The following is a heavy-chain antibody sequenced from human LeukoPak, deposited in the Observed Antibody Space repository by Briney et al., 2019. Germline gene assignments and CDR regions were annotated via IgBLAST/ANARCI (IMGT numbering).Heavy chain of an antibody. V-gene: IGHV3-23*01. D-gene: IGHD6-19*01. J-gene: IGHJ4*02. Sequence: PGGSLRLSCAASGFTFSSYAMSWVRQAPGKGLEWVSAISGSGGSTYYADSVKGRFTISRDNSKNTLYLQMNSLRAEDTAVYYCARDSRPARQWLDKFDYWGQGTLVTVSS. CDR1: GFTFSSYA. CDR3: ARDSRPARQWLDKFDY. CDR2: ISGSGGST.